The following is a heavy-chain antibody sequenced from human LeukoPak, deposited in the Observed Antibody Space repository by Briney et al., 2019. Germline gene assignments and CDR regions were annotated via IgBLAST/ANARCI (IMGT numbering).Heavy chain of an antibody. D-gene: IGHD3-22*01. CDR2: TSSDGRNK. CDR1: GFTFSDYG. Sequence: GGSLRLSCAASGFTFSDYGIHWVRLAPGKGLEWVGVTSSDGRNKFYADSVKGRFTVSRDNSKNTLYLQMNSLRAEDTAVYYCARDNDPDYSSSPGWFDLWGQGTLVTVSS. J-gene: IGHJ5*02. V-gene: IGHV3-30*06. CDR3: ARDNDPDYSSSPGWFDL.